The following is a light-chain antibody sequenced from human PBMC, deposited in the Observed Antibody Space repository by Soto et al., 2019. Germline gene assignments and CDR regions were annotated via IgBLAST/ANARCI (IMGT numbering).Light chain of an antibody. Sequence: DIQMTQSPSSVSASXGXXXXXXXXASQGISSWLAWYQQKPGKAPKLLIYAASSLQSGVPSRFSGSGSGTDFTLTISSLQPEDFATYYCQQANSFTITFGQGTRLEIK. V-gene: IGKV1-12*01. CDR3: QQANSFTIT. CDR2: AAS. CDR1: QGISSW. J-gene: IGKJ5*01.